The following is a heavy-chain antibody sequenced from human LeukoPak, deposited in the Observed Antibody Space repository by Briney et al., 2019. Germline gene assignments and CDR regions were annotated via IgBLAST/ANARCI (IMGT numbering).Heavy chain of an antibody. CDR1: GYTFTGYY. CDR3: ARDLALYYYGSGSYGFY. CDR2: INPNSGGT. V-gene: IGHV1-2*02. D-gene: IGHD3-10*01. J-gene: IGHJ4*02. Sequence: ASVKVSCKASGYTFTGYYMHWVRQAPGQGLEWMGWINPNSGGTNYAQKFQGRVTMTRDTSISTAYMELSRLRSDDTAVYYCARDLALYYYGSGSYGFYWGQGTLVTVSS.